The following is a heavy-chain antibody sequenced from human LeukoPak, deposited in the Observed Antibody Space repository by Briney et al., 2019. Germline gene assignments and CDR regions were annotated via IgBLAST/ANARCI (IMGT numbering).Heavy chain of an antibody. Sequence: PGGSLRLSCAASGFTFSSYAMHWVRQAPGKGLEYVSAISSNGGSTYYANSVKGRFTISRDNSKNTLYLQMGSLRAEDMAVYYCARGMVSPDYWGQGTLVTVPS. V-gene: IGHV3-64*01. D-gene: IGHD5-18*01. CDR2: ISSNGGST. J-gene: IGHJ4*02. CDR1: GFTFSSYA. CDR3: ARGMVSPDY.